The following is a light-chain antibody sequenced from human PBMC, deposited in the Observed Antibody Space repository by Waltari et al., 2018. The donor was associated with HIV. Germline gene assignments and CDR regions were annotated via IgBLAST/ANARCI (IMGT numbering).Light chain of an antibody. CDR1: SSDVGAYTY. CDR2: EVN. V-gene: IGLV2-8*01. CDR3: SSYAGSAVV. J-gene: IGLJ2*01. Sequence: QSALTQSPSASGSRGQSVTISCTVTSSDVGAYTYASWYLQYPSMAPKLILYEVNKRPSAVPNRFSGSKSGNTASLTVSGLQAENEADFCGSSYAGSAVVFGGGTKLTVL.